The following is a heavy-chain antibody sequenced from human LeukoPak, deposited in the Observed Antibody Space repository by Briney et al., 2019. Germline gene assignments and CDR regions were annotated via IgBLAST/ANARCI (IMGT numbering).Heavy chain of an antibody. CDR3: ARYLGIAAAGSSGY. Sequence: GGSLRLSCAASGFTFSSYSMNWVRQAPGKGLEWVSSISSSSSYIYYSDSVKGRFTISRDNAKNSLYLQMNSLRAEDTAVCYCARYLGIAAAGSSGYWGQGTLVTVSS. J-gene: IGHJ4*02. CDR2: ISSSSSYI. V-gene: IGHV3-21*01. D-gene: IGHD6-13*01. CDR1: GFTFSSYS.